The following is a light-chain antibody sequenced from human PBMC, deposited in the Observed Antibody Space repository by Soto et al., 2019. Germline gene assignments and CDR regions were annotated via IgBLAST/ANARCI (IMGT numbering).Light chain of an antibody. CDR1: SSDFGSYNL. CDR3: CSYTRSSTWV. J-gene: IGLJ3*02. Sequence: QSALTQPASVSGSLGQSITISCTGTSSDFGSYNLVPWYQQHPGKAPKLIIYEGSKRPSGVSNRFSGSQSGNTASLTISGLQAEDEADYYCCSYTRSSTWVFGGGTQLTVL. V-gene: IGLV2-23*01. CDR2: EGS.